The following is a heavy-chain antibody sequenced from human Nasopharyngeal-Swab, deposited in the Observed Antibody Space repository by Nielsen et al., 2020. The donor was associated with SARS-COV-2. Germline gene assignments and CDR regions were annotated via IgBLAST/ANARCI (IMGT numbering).Heavy chain of an antibody. Sequence: SETLSLTCTVSGGSISSGSYYWSWIRQPAGKGLEWIGRIYISGSTNYNPSLKSRVTMSVDTSKNQFSLKLSSVTAADTAVYYCARDRIQWLGEWYFDLWGRGTLVTVSS. CDR2: IYISGST. V-gene: IGHV4-61*02. J-gene: IGHJ2*01. CDR3: ARDRIQWLGEWYFDL. D-gene: IGHD6-19*01. CDR1: GGSISSGSYY.